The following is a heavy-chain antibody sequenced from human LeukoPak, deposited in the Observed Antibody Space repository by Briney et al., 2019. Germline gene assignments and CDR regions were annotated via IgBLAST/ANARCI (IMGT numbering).Heavy chain of an antibody. CDR2: IYTSGST. V-gene: IGHV4-4*07. D-gene: IGHD6-13*01. J-gene: IGHJ4*02. Sequence: SETLSLTCTVSGGSIGSYYWTWIRQPAGEGLEWIGRIYTSGSTNYNPSLKSRVTMSVDTSKNQFSLKLSSVTAADTAVYYCARRGSGSSSWRGYFDYWGQGTLVTVSS. CDR3: ARRGSGSSSWRGYFDY. CDR1: GGSIGSYY.